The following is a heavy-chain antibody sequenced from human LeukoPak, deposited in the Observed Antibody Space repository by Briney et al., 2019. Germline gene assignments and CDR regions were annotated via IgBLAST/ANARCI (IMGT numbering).Heavy chain of an antibody. Sequence: VASVKVSCKASGYTFTNYFIHWVRQAPGQGLEWMGLVKTSVDSASYAQSFQGRVTMTRDTSTSTVYMELSSLKSEDMAVYYCARYSSSSSLDYWGQGTLVTVSS. CDR2: VKTSVDSA. V-gene: IGHV1-46*01. D-gene: IGHD6-6*01. J-gene: IGHJ4*02. CDR1: GYTFTNYF. CDR3: ARYSSSSSLDY.